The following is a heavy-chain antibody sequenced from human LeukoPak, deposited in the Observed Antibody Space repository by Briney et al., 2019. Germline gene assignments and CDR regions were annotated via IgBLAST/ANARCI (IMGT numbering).Heavy chain of an antibody. CDR3: ASSGGDIVVVPAVLYD. CDR1: GYTFTGYY. D-gene: IGHD2-2*01. V-gene: IGHV1-2*02. CDR2: INPNSGGT. J-gene: IGHJ4*02. Sequence: GASVKVSCKASGYTFTGYYMHWVRQAPGQGLEWMGWINPNSGGTNYAQKFQGRVTMTRDTSISTAYMELSRLRSDDTAVYYCASSGGDIVVVPAVLYDWGQGTLVTVSS.